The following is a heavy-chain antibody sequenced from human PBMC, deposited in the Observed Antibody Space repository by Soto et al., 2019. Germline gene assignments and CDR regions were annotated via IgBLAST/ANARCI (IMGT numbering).Heavy chain of an antibody. CDR1: SGSISSSNW. J-gene: IGHJ6*03. CDR3: ARRVVPAARGDYYYYYMDV. D-gene: IGHD2-2*01. CDR2: IYHSGST. V-gene: IGHV4-4*02. Sequence: SETLSLTCAVSSGSISSSNWWSWVRQPPGKGLEWIGEIYHSGSTNYNPSLKSRVTISVDKSKNQFSLKLSSVTAADTAVYYCARRVVPAARGDYYYYYMDVWGKGTTVTVSS.